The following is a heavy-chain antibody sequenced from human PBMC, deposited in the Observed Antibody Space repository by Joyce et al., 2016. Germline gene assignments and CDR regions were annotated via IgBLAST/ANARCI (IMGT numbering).Heavy chain of an antibody. J-gene: IGHJ5*02. Sequence: EVQLVQSGAEVKQPGESLKISCEGSGYSFTTYGIGWMRQMPGKGLEWMGIIFPGDSDTRYSPSVQGQVIISVDKSINTAYLQWNSLKASDSAMYYCARLHHDSWSGYRTLTNWFDTWGQGTLVSVSS. CDR3: ARLHHDSWSGYRTLTNWFDT. D-gene: IGHD3-3*01. CDR2: IFPGDSDT. CDR1: GYSFTTYG. V-gene: IGHV5-51*01.